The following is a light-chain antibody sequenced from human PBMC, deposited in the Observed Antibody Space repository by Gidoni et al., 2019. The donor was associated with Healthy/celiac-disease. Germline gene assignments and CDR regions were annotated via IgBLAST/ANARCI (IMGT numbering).Light chain of an antibody. J-gene: IGLJ2*01. CDR1: ALPKQY. Sequence: SYELTQPPSVSVSPGQTARITCSGDALPKQYAYWYQQKPGQAPVLVRYKDSERPSGIPERFSGSSSGTTVTLTISGVQAEDEADYYCQSADSSGTLYVVFGGGTKLTVL. CDR3: QSADSSGTLYVV. CDR2: KDS. V-gene: IGLV3-25*03.